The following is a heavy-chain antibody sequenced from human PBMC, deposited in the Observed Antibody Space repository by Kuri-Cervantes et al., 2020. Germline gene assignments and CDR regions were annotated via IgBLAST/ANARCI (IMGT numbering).Heavy chain of an antibody. J-gene: IGHJ5*02. Sequence: SVKVSCKASGYTFTSSAMQWVRQARGQRLEWIGWIVVGSGNTNYAQRFQERVTITGDMSTSTAYMELSSLRSEDTAVYYCAADGSISGSYYNWFDPWGQGTLVTVSS. CDR1: GYTFTSSA. CDR2: IVVGSGNT. V-gene: IGHV1-58*02. D-gene: IGHD1-26*01. CDR3: AADGSISGSYYNWFDP.